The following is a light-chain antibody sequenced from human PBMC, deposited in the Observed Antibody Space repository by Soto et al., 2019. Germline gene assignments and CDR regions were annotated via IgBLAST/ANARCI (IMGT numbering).Light chain of an antibody. V-gene: IGKV1-39*01. CDR2: AAS. CDR1: QSISSH. J-gene: IGKJ1*01. CDR3: QHSYSTPPT. Sequence: DIQMTQSPSSLSASIGDRVTITCRASQSISSHLNWYQHKPGIAPKLLIYAASTLRTGVPSRFSGSGSGTDFTLTISSLQPEDFATYYCQHSYSTPPTFGQGTKVEI.